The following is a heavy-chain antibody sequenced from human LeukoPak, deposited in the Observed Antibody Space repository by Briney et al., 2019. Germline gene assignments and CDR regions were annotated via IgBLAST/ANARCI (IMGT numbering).Heavy chain of an antibody. D-gene: IGHD3-22*01. J-gene: IGHJ4*02. Sequence: GESLKISCKGSGYSFTSYWIGWVRQMPGKGLEWMGIIYPGDSDTRYSPSFQGQVTISADKSISTAYLQWSSLKASDTAMYYCARRLNYYDSSGYVDAFDYWGQGTLVTVSS. V-gene: IGHV5-51*01. CDR2: IYPGDSDT. CDR3: ARRLNYYDSSGYVDAFDY. CDR1: GYSFTSYW.